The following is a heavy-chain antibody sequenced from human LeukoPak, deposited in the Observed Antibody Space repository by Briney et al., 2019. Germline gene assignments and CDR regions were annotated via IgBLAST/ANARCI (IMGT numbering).Heavy chain of an antibody. J-gene: IGHJ4*02. CDR2: IKKDGREK. V-gene: IGHV3-7*01. CDR1: GITLSNYG. D-gene: IGHD2-15*01. Sequence: PGGSLRLSCAVSGITLSNYGMSWVRQAPGKGLEWVANIKKDGREKHYVDSVKGRFAISRDNARNSLFLQMNSLRAEDTAVYYCVRDVSDENDSASRMHLDSWGQGTLVSVSS. CDR3: VRDVSDENDSASRMHLDS.